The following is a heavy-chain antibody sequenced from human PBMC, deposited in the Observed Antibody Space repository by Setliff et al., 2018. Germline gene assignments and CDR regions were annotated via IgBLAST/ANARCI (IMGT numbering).Heavy chain of an antibody. Sequence: SETLSLTCTVSGGSISSHYWSWIRQPPGKGLEWIGYIYSSGSTNYNPSLKSRVTISVDTSKNQFSLKLSSVTAADTAVYYCARGRRGYGSGSYYATEYLQHWGQGTLVTVSS. CDR1: GGSISSHY. CDR3: ARGRRGYGSGSYYATEYLQH. J-gene: IGHJ1*01. CDR2: IYSSGST. V-gene: IGHV4-4*08. D-gene: IGHD3-10*01.